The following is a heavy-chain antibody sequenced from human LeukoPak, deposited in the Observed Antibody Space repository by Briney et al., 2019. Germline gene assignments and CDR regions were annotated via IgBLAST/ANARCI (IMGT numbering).Heavy chain of an antibody. V-gene: IGHV3-20*04. Sequence: GGSLSLSCAASGFTFDDYGMSWVRQAPGKGLEWDSGINWNGGSTGYADSVKGRFTTSRDYAKNSLYLQMNSLRAEGTALYYCARVGYYYDSSGYFDYWGQGTLVTVSS. CDR3: ARVGYYYDSSGYFDY. J-gene: IGHJ4*02. CDR2: INWNGGST. CDR1: GFTFDDYG. D-gene: IGHD3-22*01.